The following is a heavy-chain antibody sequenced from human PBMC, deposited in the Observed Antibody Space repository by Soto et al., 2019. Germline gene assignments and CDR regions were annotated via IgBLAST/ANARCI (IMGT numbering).Heavy chain of an antibody. Sequence: PSETLSLTCTVSGGSISSYYWSWIRQPPGKGLEWIGYIYYSGSTNYNPSLKSRVTISVDTSKNQFSLKLSSVTAADTAVYYCARLYSNYVLNYYYYMDVWGKGTTVTVSS. J-gene: IGHJ6*03. CDR3: ARLYSNYVLNYYYYMDV. V-gene: IGHV4-59*08. CDR1: GGSISSYY. D-gene: IGHD4-4*01. CDR2: IYYSGST.